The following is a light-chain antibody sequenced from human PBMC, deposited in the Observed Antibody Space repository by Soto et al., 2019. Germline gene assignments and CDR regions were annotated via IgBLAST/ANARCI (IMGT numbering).Light chain of an antibody. CDR1: STDFENYNL. Sequence: QSALTQPASVSGSPGQSITISGTRSSTDFENYNLVSWYQHCPDKAPKLIIYEGTKRPSEISDRFSGSESDTTASLIISGLQPEDEADYYCSSYAGSSARVVFGGGTKVTVL. J-gene: IGLJ2*01. CDR2: EGT. V-gene: IGLV2-23*01. CDR3: SSYAGSSARVV.